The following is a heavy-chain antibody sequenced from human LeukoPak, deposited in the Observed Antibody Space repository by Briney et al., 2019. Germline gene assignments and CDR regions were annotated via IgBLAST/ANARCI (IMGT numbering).Heavy chain of an antibody. CDR1: GFTFSSYG. Sequence: GGSLRLSCAASGFTFSSYGMHWVRQAPGKGLEWVAFIRYDGSNKYYADSVKGRFTISRGNSKNTLYLQMNSLRAEDTAVYYCAKDGYCTNGVCYGYFDYWGQGTLVTVSS. J-gene: IGHJ4*02. V-gene: IGHV3-30*02. D-gene: IGHD2-8*01. CDR2: IRYDGSNK. CDR3: AKDGYCTNGVCYGYFDY.